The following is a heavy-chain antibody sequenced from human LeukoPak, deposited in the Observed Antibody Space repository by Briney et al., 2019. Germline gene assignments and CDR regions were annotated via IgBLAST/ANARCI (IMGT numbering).Heavy chain of an antibody. Sequence: GASVKVSCKASVYTFTSYDINWVRQATGQGLEWMGWMNPNSGNTGYAQKFQGRVTMTRNTSISTAYMELSSLRSEYTAVYYCARSSRIRLNSFDPWGQGTLVTVSS. CDR3: ARSSRIRLNSFDP. D-gene: IGHD2-21*01. CDR1: VYTFTSYD. J-gene: IGHJ5*02. CDR2: MNPNSGNT. V-gene: IGHV1-8*01.